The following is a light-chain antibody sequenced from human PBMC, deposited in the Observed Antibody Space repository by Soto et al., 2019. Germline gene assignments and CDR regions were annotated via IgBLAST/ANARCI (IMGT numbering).Light chain of an antibody. Sequence: QSALTQPASVSGSPGQSITISCTGTSSDIGRYNLVSWYQQHPGKPPKLMIYEATKRPSGVSNRFSGSKSGNTASLTISGLPAEDEADYYCSLYASSNTFMFGGGTKLPAL. J-gene: IGLJ3*02. CDR3: SLYASSNTFM. V-gene: IGLV2-23*02. CDR1: SSDIGRYNL. CDR2: EAT.